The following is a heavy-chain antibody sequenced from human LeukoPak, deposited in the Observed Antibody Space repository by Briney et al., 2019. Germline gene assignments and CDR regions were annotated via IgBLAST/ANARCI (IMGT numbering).Heavy chain of an antibody. J-gene: IGHJ4*02. Sequence: SVKVSCKASGGTFSSYSISWVRQAPGQGLEWMGRIIPILGIANYAQKFQGRVTITADKSTSTAYMELSSLRSEDTAVYYCATRYSSGWYYFDYWGQGTLVTVSS. CDR1: GGTFSSYS. CDR3: ATRYSSGWYYFDY. V-gene: IGHV1-69*02. D-gene: IGHD6-19*01. CDR2: IIPILGIA.